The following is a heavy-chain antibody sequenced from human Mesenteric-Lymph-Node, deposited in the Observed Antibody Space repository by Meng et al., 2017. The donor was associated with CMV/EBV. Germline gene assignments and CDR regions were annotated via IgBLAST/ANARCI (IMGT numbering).Heavy chain of an antibody. CDR1: GGSISSSSYY. D-gene: IGHD6-13*01. CDR2: IYYSGST. J-gene: IGHJ5*02. V-gene: IGHV4-39*07. CDR3: AREGQYSSCWYSWNWFDP. Sequence: SETLSLTCTVSGGSISSSSYYWGWIRQPPGKGLEWIGSIYYSGSTYYNPSLKSRVTISVDTSKNQFSLTLSSVTAADTAVYYCAREGQYSSCWYSWNWFDPWGQGTLVTVSS.